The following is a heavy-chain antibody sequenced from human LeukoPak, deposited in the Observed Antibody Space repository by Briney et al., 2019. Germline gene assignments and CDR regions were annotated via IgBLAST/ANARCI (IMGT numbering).Heavy chain of an antibody. CDR2: INHRGTT. CDR3: ARSPDYYDSSGYSWGDAFDI. J-gene: IGHJ3*02. D-gene: IGHD3-22*01. V-gene: IGHV4-34*01. CDR1: GDSFSGYY. Sequence: PSETLSLTCAVYGDSFSGYYWSWIRQPPGRGLEWIAEINHRGTTHYNPSLKSRVTISVDTSKNQFSLKLSSVTAADTAVYYCARSPDYYDSSGYSWGDAFDIWGQGTMVTVSS.